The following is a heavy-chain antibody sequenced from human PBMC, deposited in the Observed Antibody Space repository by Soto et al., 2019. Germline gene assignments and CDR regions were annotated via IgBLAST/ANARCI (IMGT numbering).Heavy chain of an antibody. V-gene: IGHV1-18*01. CDR3: ARDPPPPDY. J-gene: IGHJ4*02. CDR2: ISAYNGNT. Sequence: QVQLVQSGAEVKRPGASVKVCCKASGYPFASYAISWMRQAPGQGLEWMGWISAYNGNTNYAQKLQGRVTMTTDTSTSTDYMELRSLRSDDTAVYYCARDPPPPDYWGKGTLVTVSS. CDR1: GYPFASYA.